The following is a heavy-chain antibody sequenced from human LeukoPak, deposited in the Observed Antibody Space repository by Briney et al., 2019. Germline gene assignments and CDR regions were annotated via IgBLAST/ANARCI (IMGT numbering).Heavy chain of an antibody. J-gene: IGHJ3*02. D-gene: IGHD3-22*01. CDR2: INYSGRT. Sequence: SETLSLTCTVSGGSISSGSYYWSWIRQPSGKGLEWIGYINYSGRTNSSPSLKSRVAISVDTSKNQFSLRLSSVTAADTAVYYCARDTFYYDNGDFIDAFDIWGQGTMVTVSS. V-gene: IGHV4-61*10. CDR1: GGSISSGSYY. CDR3: ARDTFYYDNGDFIDAFDI.